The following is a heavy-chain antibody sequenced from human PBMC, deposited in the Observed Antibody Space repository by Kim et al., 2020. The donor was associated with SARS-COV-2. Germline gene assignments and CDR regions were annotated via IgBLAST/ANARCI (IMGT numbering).Heavy chain of an antibody. J-gene: IGHJ5*02. D-gene: IGHD5-12*01. V-gene: IGHV1-69*04. Sequence: AQKCQGRVTITADKSTSTAYMELSSLRSEDTAVYYCARGNIVATNNWFDPWGQGTLVTVSS. CDR3: ARGNIVATNNWFDP.